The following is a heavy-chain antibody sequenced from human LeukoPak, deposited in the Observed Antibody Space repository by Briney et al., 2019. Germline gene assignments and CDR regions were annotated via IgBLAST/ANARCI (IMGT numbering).Heavy chain of an antibody. J-gene: IGHJ4*02. CDR1: GFTFSSYG. V-gene: IGHV3-30*03. D-gene: IGHD3-10*01. Sequence: GGSLRLSCAASGFTFSSYGMHWVRQAPGKGLEWVAVISYDGSNKYYADSVKGRFTISRDNSKNTLYLQMNSLRAEDTAVYYCASEVPGQITYYYESGRDYWGQGTLVTVSS. CDR2: ISYDGSNK. CDR3: ASEVPGQITYYYESGRDY.